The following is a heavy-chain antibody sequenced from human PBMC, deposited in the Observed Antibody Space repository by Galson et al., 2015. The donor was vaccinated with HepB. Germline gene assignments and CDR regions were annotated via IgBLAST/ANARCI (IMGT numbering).Heavy chain of an antibody. Sequence: SLRLSCGASGFTFSDYYMSWIRQAPGKGLEWVSSISSSDSYTNYADSVKGRFTISRDNAKNSLYLQLNSLRAEDTAVYYCARDSSGSDYWGQGTLVTVSS. D-gene: IGHD3-22*01. CDR3: ARDSSGSDY. V-gene: IGHV3-11*06. J-gene: IGHJ4*02. CDR2: ISSSDSYT. CDR1: GFTFSDYY.